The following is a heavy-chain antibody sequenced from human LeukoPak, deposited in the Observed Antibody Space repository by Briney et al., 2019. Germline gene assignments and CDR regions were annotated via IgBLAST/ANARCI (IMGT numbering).Heavy chain of an antibody. D-gene: IGHD6-13*01. Sequence: GGSLRLSCAAPGFTFSSYAMSWVRQAPGKGLEWVSAISGSGGSTYYADSVKGRFTISRDNSKNTLYLQMNSLRAEDTAVYYCAKDPSSWYNEYFQHWGQGTLVTVSS. V-gene: IGHV3-23*01. J-gene: IGHJ1*01. CDR1: GFTFSSYA. CDR3: AKDPSSWYNEYFQH. CDR2: ISGSGGST.